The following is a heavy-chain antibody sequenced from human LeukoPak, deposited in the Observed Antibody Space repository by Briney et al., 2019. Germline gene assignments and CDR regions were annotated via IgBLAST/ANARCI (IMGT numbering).Heavy chain of an antibody. V-gene: IGHV3-48*04. J-gene: IGHJ4*02. Sequence: GGSLRLSCAASGFTFSSYAMSWVRQAPGKGLEWVSYISDRGDTIYYADSVKGRFTISRDNANNSVSLQMNSLRPEDTAVYCARLKAGNWGPGTLVAVSS. CDR3: ARLKAGN. CDR1: GFTFSSYA. CDR2: ISDRGDTI.